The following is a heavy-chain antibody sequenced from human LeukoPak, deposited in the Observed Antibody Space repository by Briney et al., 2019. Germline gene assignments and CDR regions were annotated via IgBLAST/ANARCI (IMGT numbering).Heavy chain of an antibody. CDR2: IYYSGST. Sequence: SETLSLTCTVSGGSISSRSYYWGWIRQPPGKGLEWIGNIYYSGSTYYNPSLKSRVTMSVDTSKNQFSLKLSSVTAADTAVYYCARDALLGGVMFGYWGQGTLVTVSS. J-gene: IGHJ4*02. V-gene: IGHV4-39*07. CDR3: ARDALLGGVMFGY. D-gene: IGHD3-16*01. CDR1: GGSISSRSYY.